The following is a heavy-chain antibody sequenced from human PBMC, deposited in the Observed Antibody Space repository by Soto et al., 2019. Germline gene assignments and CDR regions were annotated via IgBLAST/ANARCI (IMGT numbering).Heavy chain of an antibody. CDR1: GFTFSSYW. V-gene: IGHV3-7*01. CDR3: ARDQYYDFWSGENYFDS. CDR2: IKQDGSEK. D-gene: IGHD3-3*01. J-gene: IGHJ4*02. Sequence: EVQLVESGGGLVQPGGSLRLSCAASGFTFSSYWMSWVRQAPGKGLEWVANIKQDGSEKYYVDSVKGRFTISRDNAKNSLYLQMNSLRAEDTAVYYCARDQYYDFWSGENYFDSWGPGTLVTVSS.